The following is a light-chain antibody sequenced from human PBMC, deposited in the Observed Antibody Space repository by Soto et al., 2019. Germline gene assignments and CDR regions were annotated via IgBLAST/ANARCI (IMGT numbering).Light chain of an antibody. Sequence: DIQLTQSPSSLSASVGDRVTVTRRARQNISRYLNWYQQIPGKAPKLLIYATSSLQSGVPSRFRGSGGGAEFTLTISSLQPEDFAVYYCQQRYNTPRLTFGGGTKLDIK. CDR3: QQRYNTPRLT. V-gene: IGKV1-39*01. J-gene: IGKJ4*01. CDR1: QNISRY. CDR2: ATS.